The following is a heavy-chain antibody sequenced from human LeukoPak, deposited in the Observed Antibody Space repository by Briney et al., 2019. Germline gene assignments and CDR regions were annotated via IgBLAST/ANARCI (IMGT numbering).Heavy chain of an antibody. CDR3: ASSLLWFGEGDY. J-gene: IGHJ4*02. Sequence: SETLSLTCAVYGGSFSGYYWSWIRQPPGKGLEWIGEINHSGSTNYNPSLKSRVTISVDTSKNQFSLKLSSVTAADTAVYYRASSLLWFGEGDYWGQGTLVTVSS. V-gene: IGHV4-34*01. CDR1: GGSFSGYY. CDR2: INHSGST. D-gene: IGHD3-10*01.